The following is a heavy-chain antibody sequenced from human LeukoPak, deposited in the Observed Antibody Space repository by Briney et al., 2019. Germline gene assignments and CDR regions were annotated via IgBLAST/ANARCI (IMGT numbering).Heavy chain of an antibody. V-gene: IGHV3-21*01. CDR1: GFTFSSYS. D-gene: IGHD3-10*01. CDR2: ISSSSSYI. Sequence: GGSLRLSCAASGFTFSSYSMNWVRQAPGKGLEWVSSISSSSSYISYADSVKGRFTISRDNAKNSLYLQMNSLRAEDPAVYYCARVPGEHFQHWGQGTLVTVSS. J-gene: IGHJ1*01. CDR3: ARVPGEHFQH.